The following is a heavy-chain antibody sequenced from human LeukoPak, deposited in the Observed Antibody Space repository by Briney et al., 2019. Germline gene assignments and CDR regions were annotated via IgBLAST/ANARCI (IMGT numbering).Heavy chain of an antibody. CDR1: GFTFSSYS. J-gene: IGHJ4*02. V-gene: IGHV3-21*01. D-gene: IGHD2-21*01. CDR2: ISSSSSYI. Sequence: EGSLRLSCAASGFTFSSYSMNWVRQAPGKGLEWVSSISSSSSYIYYADSVKGRFTISRHNAKNSLYLQMNSLRAEDTAVYYCARDSRRLNFDYWGQGTLVTVSS. CDR3: ARDSRRLNFDY.